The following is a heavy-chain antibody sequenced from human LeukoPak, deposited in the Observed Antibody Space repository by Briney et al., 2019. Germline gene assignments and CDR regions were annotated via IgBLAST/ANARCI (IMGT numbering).Heavy chain of an antibody. J-gene: IGHJ4*02. CDR3: ARPRYGSGSLDS. V-gene: IGHV4-34*01. CDR1: GGSFSGHY. D-gene: IGHD3-10*01. Sequence: PSETLSLTCAVYGGSFSGHYWTWIRQPPGMGLEWIGEINHSGSTTYNPSLNTRVAISVDTSKNQISLKLSSVTAADTAVYYCARPRYGSGSLDSWGQGTLVTVSS. CDR2: INHSGST.